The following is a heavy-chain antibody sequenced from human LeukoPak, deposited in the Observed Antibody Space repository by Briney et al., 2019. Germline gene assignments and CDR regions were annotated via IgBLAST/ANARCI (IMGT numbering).Heavy chain of an antibody. J-gene: IGHJ5*02. D-gene: IGHD3-22*01. CDR2: ISAYNGNT. V-gene: IGHV1-18*01. CDR3: AREGYDSSGYANWFDP. Sequence: ASVKVSCKASGYTFTSYGISWVRQAPGQGLEWMGWISAYNGNTNYAQKFQGRVTMTRNTSISTAYMELSSLRSEDTAVYYCAREGYDSSGYANWFDPWGQGTLVTVSS. CDR1: GYTFTSYG.